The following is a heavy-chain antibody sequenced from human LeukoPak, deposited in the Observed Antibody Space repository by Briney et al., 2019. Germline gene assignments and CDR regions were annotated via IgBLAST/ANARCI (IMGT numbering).Heavy chain of an antibody. Sequence: PSETLSLTCTVSGGSITSSGYYWGWIRQPPGKGLDWIGNFYYSGSTYYNPSLKSRVTISVDTSKNRFSLQLSSVTAADTAVYYCARLKVGVIDYWGQGTLVTVSS. CDR1: GGSITSSGYY. CDR2: FYYSGST. D-gene: IGHD3-10*01. V-gene: IGHV4-39*01. J-gene: IGHJ4*02. CDR3: ARLKVGVIDY.